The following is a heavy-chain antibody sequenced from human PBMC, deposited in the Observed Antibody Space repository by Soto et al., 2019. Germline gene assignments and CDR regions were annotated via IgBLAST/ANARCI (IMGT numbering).Heavy chain of an antibody. Sequence: QVQLVQSGAEVKKPGASVKVSCKASGYTFSTYGISWVRQAPGQGLEWMGWISAYNGDTETNYAQKFQGRVTMTTDTSTCAAYKELRNLRSDDTAVYYCAREAAVMAAAGPDYWGQGTLVTVSS. CDR2: ISAYNGDTET. J-gene: IGHJ4*02. V-gene: IGHV1-18*01. CDR3: AREAAVMAAAGPDY. CDR1: GYTFSTYG. D-gene: IGHD6-13*01.